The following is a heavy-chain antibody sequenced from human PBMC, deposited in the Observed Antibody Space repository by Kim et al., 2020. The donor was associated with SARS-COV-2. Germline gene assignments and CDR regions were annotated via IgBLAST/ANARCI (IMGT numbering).Heavy chain of an antibody. D-gene: IGHD2-15*01. J-gene: IGHJ4*02. Sequence: KYAGNVKGRFTVSRDNAENSVSLQMSSLRAEDTAIYYCARRGIGWYSHIDYWGQGTLVTVSS. V-gene: IGHV3-11*03. CDR3: ARRGIGWYSHIDY.